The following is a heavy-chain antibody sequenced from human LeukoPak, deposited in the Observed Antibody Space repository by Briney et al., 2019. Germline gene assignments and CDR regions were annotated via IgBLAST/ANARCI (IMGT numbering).Heavy chain of an antibody. D-gene: IGHD6-19*01. CDR1: GYTFTDYF. V-gene: IGHV1-8*02. J-gene: IGHJ6*03. CDR2: MNPNSGNT. Sequence: ASVKVSCKASGYTFTDYFMHWVRQAPGQGLEWMGWMNPNSGNTGYAQKFQGRVTMTRNTSISTAYMELSSLRSEDTAVYYCARASGWYYTIYYYYYYMDVWGKGTTVTISS. CDR3: ARASGWYYTIYYYYYYMDV.